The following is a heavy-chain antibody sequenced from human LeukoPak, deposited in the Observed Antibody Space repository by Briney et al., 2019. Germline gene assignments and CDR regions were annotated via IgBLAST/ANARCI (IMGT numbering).Heavy chain of an antibody. J-gene: IGHJ6*03. CDR1: GFTFSSYG. D-gene: IGHD1-14*01. CDR2: IWYDGSNK. CDR3: AKDRGNHYYYYYMDV. V-gene: IGHV3-33*06. Sequence: GGSLRLSCAASGFTFSSYGMHWVRQAAGKGLEWVAVIWYDGSNKYYADSVKGRFTISRDNSKNTLYLQMNSLRAEDTAVYYCAKDRGNHYYYYYMDVWGKGTTVTVSS.